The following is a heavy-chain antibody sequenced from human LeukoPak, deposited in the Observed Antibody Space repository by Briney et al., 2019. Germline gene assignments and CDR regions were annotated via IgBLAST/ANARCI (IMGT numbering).Heavy chain of an antibody. V-gene: IGHV3-48*04. J-gene: IGHJ5*02. CDR1: GFTFSSYS. CDR2: ISSSSSTI. CDR3: ARDLGGWYRWFDP. D-gene: IGHD6-19*01. Sequence: GGSLRLSCAASGFTFSSYSMNWVRQAPGKGLEWLSYISSSSSTIYYADSVKGRFTISRDNAKNSLYLQMNSLRAEDTAVYYCARDLGGWYRWFDPWGQGTLVTVSS.